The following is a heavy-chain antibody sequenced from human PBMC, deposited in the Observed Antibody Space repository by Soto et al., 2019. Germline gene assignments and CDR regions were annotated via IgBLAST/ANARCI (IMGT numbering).Heavy chain of an antibody. CDR1: GGTFSSDA. CDR3: ARCRFPSSDWFGLLDS. V-gene: IGHV1-69*12. CDR2: ITPIFGTT. D-gene: IGHD6-19*01. Sequence: QVQLVQSGAEVKKPGSSVKVSCKASGGTFSSDAISWVRQAPGQGLEWMGGITPIFGTTSYAQQFQGRVKITADDSTNTAYMELSSLRSEDTAVYYCARCRFPSSDWFGLLDSWGQGTLVTVSS. J-gene: IGHJ4*02.